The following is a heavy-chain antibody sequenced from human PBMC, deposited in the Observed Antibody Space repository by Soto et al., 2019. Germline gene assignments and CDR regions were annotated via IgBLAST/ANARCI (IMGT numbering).Heavy chain of an antibody. D-gene: IGHD1-1*01. CDR1: GFSLSTSGVG. V-gene: IGHV2-5*02. Sequence: QITLKESGPTLVKPTQTLTLTCTFSGFSLSTSGVGVGWIRQPPGKALEWLALIYWDDDKRYSPSLKSRLTITKDTSKNQVVLAMTNMDPVDTATYYCAHSLWYNWNDAAFDIWGQGTMVTVSS. CDR2: IYWDDDK. J-gene: IGHJ3*02. CDR3: AHSLWYNWNDAAFDI.